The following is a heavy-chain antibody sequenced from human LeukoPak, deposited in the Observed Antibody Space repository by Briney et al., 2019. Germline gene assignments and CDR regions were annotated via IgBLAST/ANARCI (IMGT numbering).Heavy chain of an antibody. CDR1: GGSISSSSYY. CDR2: IYYSGST. D-gene: IGHD3-3*01. J-gene: IGHJ6*03. V-gene: IGHV4-39*07. CDR3: AREMGITIFGVADYYMDV. Sequence: SETLSLTCTVSGGSISSSSYYWGWIRQPPGKGLEWIGSIYYSGSTYYNPSLKSRVTISVDTSKNQFSLKLSSVTAADTAVYYCAREMGITIFGVADYYMDVWGKGTTVTVSS.